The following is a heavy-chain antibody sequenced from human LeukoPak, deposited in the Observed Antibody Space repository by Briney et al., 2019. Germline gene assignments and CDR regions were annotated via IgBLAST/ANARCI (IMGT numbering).Heavy chain of an antibody. J-gene: IGHJ4*02. D-gene: IGHD3-22*01. V-gene: IGHV3-23*01. Sequence: GGSLRLSCAASGSTFSSYAMSWVRQAPGKGLEWVSAISGSGGSTYYADSVKGRFTISRDNSKNTLYLQMNSLRAEDTAVYYCASQRIYYDSSGYYQFDYWGQGTLVTVSS. CDR3: ASQRIYYDSSGYYQFDY. CDR2: ISGSGGST. CDR1: GSTFSSYA.